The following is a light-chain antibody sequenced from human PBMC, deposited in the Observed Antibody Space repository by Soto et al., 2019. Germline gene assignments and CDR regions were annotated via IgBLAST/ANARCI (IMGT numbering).Light chain of an antibody. J-gene: IGKJ3*01. Sequence: DIQMTQSPSSLSASVGDRVTITCRASQSISSYLNWYQQKPGKAPKLLIYAASSLQSGVPSRFSGSGSGTDFTLTISSLQPEDFATYYCQQSYPQGFGPGTKVDIK. V-gene: IGKV1-39*01. CDR1: QSISSY. CDR2: AAS. CDR3: QQSYPQG.